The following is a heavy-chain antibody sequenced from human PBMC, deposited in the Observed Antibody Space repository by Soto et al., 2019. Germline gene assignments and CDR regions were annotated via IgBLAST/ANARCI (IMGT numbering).Heavy chain of an antibody. J-gene: IGHJ5*02. D-gene: IGHD6-13*01. CDR1: GGSISSYY. CDR2: INHSGST. CDR3: ARRNSAAAGRFSVRKNWFDP. Sequence: SETLSLTCTVSGGSISSYYWSWIRQPPGKGLEWIGEINHSGSTNYNPSLKSRVTISVDTSKNQFSLKLSSVTAADTAVYYCARRNSAAAGRFSVRKNWFDPLGQGTLVTVS. V-gene: IGHV4-34*01.